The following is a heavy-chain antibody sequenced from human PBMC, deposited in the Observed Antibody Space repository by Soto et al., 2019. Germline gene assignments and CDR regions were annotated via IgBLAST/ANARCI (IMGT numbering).Heavy chain of an antibody. CDR3: ARATSGAAGLYYFDY. V-gene: IGHV1-8*02. D-gene: IGHD6-13*01. CDR2: MNPNSGNT. CDR1: GYTFTSYD. Sequence: QVQLVQSGAEVKKPGASVKVSCKASGYTFTSYDINWVRQATGQGLEWMGWMNPNSGNTGYAQKFQGRVTMTRNTSISTAYMALSSLRSEDTAMYYCARATSGAAGLYYFDYWGQGPLVTVSS. J-gene: IGHJ4*02.